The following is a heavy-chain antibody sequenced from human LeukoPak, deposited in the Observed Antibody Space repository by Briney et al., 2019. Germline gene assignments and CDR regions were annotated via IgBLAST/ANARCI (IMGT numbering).Heavy chain of an antibody. CDR3: ASVLYCGADCYSGRYFFDY. CDR1: GYTFTSYD. Sequence: ASVKVSCKASGYTFTSYDMHWVRQAPGQGLEWMGIINPSGDSTSYAQKFQGRVTMTRDTSTSTVYMELSSLRSEGTAVYYCASVLYCGADCYSGRYFFDYWGQGTLVTVSP. V-gene: IGHV1-46*01. J-gene: IGHJ4*02. CDR2: INPSGDST. D-gene: IGHD2-21*02.